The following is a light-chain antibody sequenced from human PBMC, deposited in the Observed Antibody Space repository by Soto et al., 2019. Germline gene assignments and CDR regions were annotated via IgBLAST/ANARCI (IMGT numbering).Light chain of an antibody. V-gene: IGKV3-20*01. J-gene: IGKJ1*01. CDR3: QQYGSSPRT. Sequence: EIVLPQSPGTLSLSPGERATLSCRASQSVSSSYLDRYQQKPGQAPRLLIYGASSRATGIPDRFSGSGSGTDFTLTISRLEPEDFAVYYCQQYGSSPRTFGQGTKVEIK. CDR1: QSVSSSY. CDR2: GAS.